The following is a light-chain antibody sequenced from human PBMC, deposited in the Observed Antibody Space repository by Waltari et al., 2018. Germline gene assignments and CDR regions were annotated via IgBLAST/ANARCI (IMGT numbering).Light chain of an antibody. Sequence: EIVMTQSPATLSVSPGETATLSCRASQSVSSNVAWYQKKPGQAPRLLIYDASTRATSIPAKFRGSWSGTEFTLTISSLQSEDFAVYYCQQYNRWPPITFGHGTRLEIK. CDR2: DAS. CDR3: QQYNRWPPIT. J-gene: IGKJ5*01. V-gene: IGKV3-15*01. CDR1: QSVSSN.